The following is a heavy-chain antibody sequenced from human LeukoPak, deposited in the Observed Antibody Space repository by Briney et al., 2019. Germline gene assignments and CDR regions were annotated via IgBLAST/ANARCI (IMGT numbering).Heavy chain of an antibody. D-gene: IGHD3-22*01. Sequence: GSLRLSCAASGFTVSNNYMSWVRQAPGKGLVWVSRINSDGSSTSYADSVKGRFTISRDNAKNTLYLQMNSLRAEDTAVYYCARDSVVITNQLDYWGQGTLVTVSS. CDR3: ARDSVVITNQLDY. J-gene: IGHJ4*02. CDR2: INSDGSST. V-gene: IGHV3-74*01. CDR1: GFTVSNNY.